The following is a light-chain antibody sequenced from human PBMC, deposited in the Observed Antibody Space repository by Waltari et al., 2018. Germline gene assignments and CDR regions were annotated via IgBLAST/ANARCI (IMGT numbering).Light chain of an antibody. CDR2: YDS. V-gene: IGLV3-21*04. Sequence: SYVLTQPPSVSVAPGKTARITCGGANIGGKTVHWYQQKAGQAPVLVIYYDSDRPSGIPERFSGSNSGNTATLTISRVEAGDEADYYCQVWDGDSDHRVFGGGTKLTVL. J-gene: IGLJ2*01. CDR1: NIGGKT. CDR3: QVWDGDSDHRV.